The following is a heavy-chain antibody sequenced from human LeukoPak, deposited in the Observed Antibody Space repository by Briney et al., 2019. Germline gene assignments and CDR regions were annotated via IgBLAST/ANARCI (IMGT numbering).Heavy chain of an antibody. Sequence: ASVKVSCKAPGYTFTGYYMHWVRQAPGQGLEWMGWINPNSGGTNYAQKFQGRVTMTRDTSISTAYMELSRLRSDDTAVYYCARATFIAAADLFDYWGQGTLVTVSS. CDR3: ARATFIAAADLFDY. V-gene: IGHV1-2*02. CDR1: GYTFTGYY. D-gene: IGHD6-13*01. CDR2: INPNSGGT. J-gene: IGHJ4*02.